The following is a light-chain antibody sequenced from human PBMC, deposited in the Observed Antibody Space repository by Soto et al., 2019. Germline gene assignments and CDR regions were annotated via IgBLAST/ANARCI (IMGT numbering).Light chain of an antibody. CDR1: QSVDTY. V-gene: IGKV3-11*01. CDR3: QQRSHWPPIT. CDR2: DAS. Sequence: EIVLTQSPATLSLSLGETATLSCRASQSVDTYLAWYQQKPGQAPRLLIYDASTRATGTPARFSGSGSGTDFTLTISSLEAEDFAVYYCQQRSHWPPITFGQGTRLDIK. J-gene: IGKJ5*01.